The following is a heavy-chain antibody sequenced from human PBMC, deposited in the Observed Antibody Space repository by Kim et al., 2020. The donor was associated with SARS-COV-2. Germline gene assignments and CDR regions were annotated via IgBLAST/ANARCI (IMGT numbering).Heavy chain of an antibody. V-gene: IGHV3-30-3*01. J-gene: IGHJ3*02. Sequence: GGSLRLSCAASGFTFSSYAMHWVRQAPGKGLEWVAVISYDGINKYYADSVKGRFTISRDNSKNTLYLQMNSLKTEDTAVYYCARDPDGYYYDSSGYYAGNDAFDIWGQGTMVTVSS. CDR2: ISYDGINK. D-gene: IGHD3-22*01. CDR3: ARDPDGYYYDSSGYYAGNDAFDI. CDR1: GFTFSSYA.